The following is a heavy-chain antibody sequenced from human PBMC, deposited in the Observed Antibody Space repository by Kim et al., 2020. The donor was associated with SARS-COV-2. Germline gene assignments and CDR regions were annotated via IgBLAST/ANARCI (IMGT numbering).Heavy chain of an antibody. D-gene: IGHD5-18*01. V-gene: IGHV4-31*02. Sequence: YHPTLKSRVTISVDTSKNQLSRKLSSVPAADTAEYYCARVVDTAMVTFDYWGQETLVTVSS. J-gene: IGHJ4*02. CDR3: ARVVDTAMVTFDY.